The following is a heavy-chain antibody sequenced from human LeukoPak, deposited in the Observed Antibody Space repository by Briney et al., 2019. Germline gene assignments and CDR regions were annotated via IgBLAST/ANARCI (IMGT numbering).Heavy chain of an antibody. Sequence: AASVKVSCKVSGYTLTELSMHWVRQAPGKGVEWMGGFDPEDGETIYAQKFQGRVTMTEDTSTDTAYMELSSLRSEDTAVYYCATNTLLRYFDWLLNWGQGTLVTVSS. J-gene: IGHJ4*02. CDR3: ATNTLLRYFDWLLN. V-gene: IGHV1-24*01. CDR1: GYTLTELS. CDR2: FDPEDGET. D-gene: IGHD3-9*01.